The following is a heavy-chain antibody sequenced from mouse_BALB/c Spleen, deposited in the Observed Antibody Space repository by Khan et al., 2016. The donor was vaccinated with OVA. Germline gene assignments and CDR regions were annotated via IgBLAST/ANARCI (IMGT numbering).Heavy chain of an antibody. CDR1: GDSITSGY. D-gene: IGHD2-14*01. CDR3: ARSTYRYAFAY. J-gene: IGHJ3*01. Sequence: EVKLEESGPSLVKPSQTLSLTCSVTGDSITSGYWSWIRKFPGNKLEYMGYMIYSGNTYYNPSLKSRISIIRHTSKNQYYLQLNSVTTEDTATYYCARSTYRYAFAYWGQGTLVTVSA. CDR2: MIYSGNT. V-gene: IGHV3-8*02.